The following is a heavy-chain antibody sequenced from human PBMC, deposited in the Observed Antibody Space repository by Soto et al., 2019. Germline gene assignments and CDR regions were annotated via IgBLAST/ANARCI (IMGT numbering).Heavy chain of an antibody. CDR2: IFSSDDK. CDR1: WLSLRTGTLG. V-gene: IGHV2-26*01. Sequence: SGPTLVNPPETLTLTCTVSWLSLRTGTLGVSWIRQPPGKALEWLAHIFSSDDKSYSTSLRSRLTISKDTSRSQVVLTMTNLDPMDSATYYCALIKDCSRTDCYLASFDPWGQGTLVTVSS. D-gene: IGHD2-2*01. CDR3: ALIKDCSRTDCYLASFDP. J-gene: IGHJ5*02.